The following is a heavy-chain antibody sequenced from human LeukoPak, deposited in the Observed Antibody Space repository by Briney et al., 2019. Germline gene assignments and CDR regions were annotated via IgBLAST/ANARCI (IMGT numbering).Heavy chain of an antibody. Sequence: SETLSLTCTVSGGSISSSSYYWGWIRQPPGKGLEWIGSIYYSGSTYYNPSLKSRVTISVDTSKNQFSLKLSSVTAADTAVYYCAREWRGYSGYDPGRYFDYWGQGTLVTVSS. J-gene: IGHJ4*02. CDR3: AREWRGYSGYDPGRYFDY. CDR1: GGSISSSSYY. CDR2: IYYSGST. D-gene: IGHD5-12*01. V-gene: IGHV4-39*07.